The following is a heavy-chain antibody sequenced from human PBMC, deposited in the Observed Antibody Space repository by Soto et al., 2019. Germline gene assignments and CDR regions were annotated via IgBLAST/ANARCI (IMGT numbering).Heavy chain of an antibody. CDR1: GFTFSSYS. V-gene: IGHV3-48*02. D-gene: IGHD3-22*01. CDR3: ARESTDYYDSSGYAFDI. CDR2: ISSSSSTI. J-gene: IGHJ3*02. Sequence: GGSLRLSCAASGFTFSSYSMNWVRQAPGKGLEWVSYISSSSSTIYYADSVKGRFTISRDNAKNSLYLQRNSLRDEDTAVYYCARESTDYYDSSGYAFDIWGQGTMVTVSS.